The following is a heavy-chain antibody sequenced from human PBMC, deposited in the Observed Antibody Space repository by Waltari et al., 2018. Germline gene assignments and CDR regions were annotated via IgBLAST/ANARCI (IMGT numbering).Heavy chain of an antibody. CDR1: GGSFSGYY. J-gene: IGHJ6*02. Sequence: QVQLQQWGAGLLKPSETLSLTCAVYGGSFSGYYWSWIRQPPGKGLEWIGEINHSGSTNDNPALKSRVTIAVDTSKNQFSLKLSSVTAADTAVYYCRLEYSSSSGTRYYGMDVWGQGTTVTVSS. CDR2: INHSGST. CDR3: RLEYSSSSGTRYYGMDV. D-gene: IGHD6-6*01. V-gene: IGHV4-34*01.